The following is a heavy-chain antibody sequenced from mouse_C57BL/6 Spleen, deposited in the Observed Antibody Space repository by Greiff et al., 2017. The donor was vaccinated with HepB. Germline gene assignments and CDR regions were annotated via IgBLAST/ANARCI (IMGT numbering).Heavy chain of an antibody. J-gene: IGHJ4*01. D-gene: IGHD1-1*01. CDR2: IYPGSGST. CDR1: GYTFTSYW. V-gene: IGHV1-55*01. Sequence: VKLQQPGAELVKPGASVKMSCKASGYTFTSYWITWVKQRPGQGLEWIGDIYPGSGSTNYNEKFKSKATLTVDTSSSTAYMQLSSLTSEDSAVYYCARGGTTVVARGAMDYWGQGTSVTVSS. CDR3: ARGGTTVVARGAMDY.